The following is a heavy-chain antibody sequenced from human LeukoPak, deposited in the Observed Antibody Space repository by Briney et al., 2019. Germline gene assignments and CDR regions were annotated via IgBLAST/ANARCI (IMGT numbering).Heavy chain of an antibody. Sequence: ASVKVSCKASGYTFTSYGISWVRQAPGQGLEWMGWISAYNGNTNYAQKLQGRVTMTTDTSTSTAYMELRSLRSDDTAVYYCARDFRIRGTYYYGMDVWGQGTTVTVSS. CDR2: ISAYNGNT. CDR3: ARDFRIRGTYYYGMDV. CDR1: GYTFTSYG. V-gene: IGHV1-18*01. D-gene: IGHD2-21*01. J-gene: IGHJ6*02.